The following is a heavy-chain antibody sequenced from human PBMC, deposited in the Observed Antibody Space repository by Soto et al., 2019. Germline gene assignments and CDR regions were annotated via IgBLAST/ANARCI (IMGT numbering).Heavy chain of an antibody. CDR2: IYYSGNT. V-gene: IGHV4-31*03. Sequence: PSETLSLTCTISGGSISSRDYYWSWIRQHPGKGLEWIGYIYYSGNTNYNPSLKSRVTISVDTSKNQFSLKLSSVTAADTAVYYCVRPPENYYGSGSYFFDYWGQGTLVTVSS. CDR3: VRPPENYYGSGSYFFDY. CDR1: GGSISSRDYY. J-gene: IGHJ4*02. D-gene: IGHD3-10*01.